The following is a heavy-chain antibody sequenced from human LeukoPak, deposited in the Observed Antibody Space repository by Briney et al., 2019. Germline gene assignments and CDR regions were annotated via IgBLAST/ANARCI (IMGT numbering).Heavy chain of an antibody. D-gene: IGHD4/OR15-4a*01. J-gene: IGHJ4*02. CDR1: GGSISSSSYY. Sequence: PSETLSLTCTVSGGSISSSSYYWGWIRQPPGKGLEWIGSIYYSGSTYYNPSLKSRVTISVDTSKNQFSLKLSPVTAADTAVYYCARRAGAYSHPYDYWGQGTLVTVSS. V-gene: IGHV4-39*07. CDR3: ARRAGAYSHPYDY. CDR2: IYYSGST.